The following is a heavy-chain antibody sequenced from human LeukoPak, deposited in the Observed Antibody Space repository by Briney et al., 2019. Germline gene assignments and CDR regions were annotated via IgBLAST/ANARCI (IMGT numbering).Heavy chain of an antibody. Sequence: PGGSLRLSCAASGFTFSSYSMNWVRQAPGKRLEWVSSISSSSSYIYYADSVKGRFTISRDNAKNSLYLQMNSLRAEDTAVYYCASADYDSSGYGAFDIWGQGTMVTVSS. CDR3: ASADYDSSGYGAFDI. D-gene: IGHD3-22*01. CDR2: ISSSSSYI. J-gene: IGHJ3*02. CDR1: GFTFSSYS. V-gene: IGHV3-21*01.